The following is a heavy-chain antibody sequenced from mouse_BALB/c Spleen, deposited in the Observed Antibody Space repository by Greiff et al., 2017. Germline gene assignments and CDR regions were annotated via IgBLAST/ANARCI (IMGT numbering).Heavy chain of an antibody. CDR2: IRNKANGYTT. CDR1: GFTFTDYY. CDR3: ARDPYDGY. V-gene: IGHV7-3*02. J-gene: IGHJ4*01. Sequence: EVQLVESGGGLVQPGGSLRLSCATSGFTFTDYYMSWVRQPPGKALEWLGFIRNKANGYTTEYSASVKGRFTISRDNSQSILYLQMNTLRAEDSATYYCARDPYDGYWGQGTSVTVSS. D-gene: IGHD2-3*01.